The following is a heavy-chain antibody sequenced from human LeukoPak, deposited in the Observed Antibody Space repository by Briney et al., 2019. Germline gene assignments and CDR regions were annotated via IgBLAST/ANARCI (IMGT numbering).Heavy chain of an antibody. J-gene: IGHJ4*02. CDR1: GFTFSDYS. CDR2: INPTSTSI. CDR3: VRLRGNSDRSGYYYFYNY. V-gene: IGHV3-21*01. D-gene: IGHD3-22*01. Sequence: GGSLRHSCAASGFTFSDYSINWVRQAPGKGLEWVSSINPTSTSIYYADAVKGRFTISRDNAKSSLYLQMNSLRAEDTARYYCVRLRGNSDRSGYYYFYNYWGQGIQVTVSS.